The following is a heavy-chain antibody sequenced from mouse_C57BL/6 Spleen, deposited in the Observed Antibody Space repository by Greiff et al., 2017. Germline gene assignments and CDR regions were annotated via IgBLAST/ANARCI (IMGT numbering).Heavy chain of an antibody. V-gene: IGHV1-42*01. Sequence: EVQLQQSGPELVKPGASVKISCKASGYSFTGYYMNWVKQSPEKSLEWIGEINPSTGGTTYNQKFKAKATLTVDKSSSTAYMQLNSLTSEDSAVYNCARKGLGAMDYWGQGTSVTVSS. CDR2: INPSTGGT. CDR1: GYSFTGYY. CDR3: ARKGLGAMDY. J-gene: IGHJ4*01. D-gene: IGHD2-4*01.